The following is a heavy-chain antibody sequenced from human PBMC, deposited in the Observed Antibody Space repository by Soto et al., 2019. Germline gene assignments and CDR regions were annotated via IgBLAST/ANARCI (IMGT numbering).Heavy chain of an antibody. CDR3: ARTHIAVAGSDAFDI. Sequence: EVQLVESGGGLVQPGGSLRLSCAASGFTFSSYDMHWVRQATGKGLEWVSAIGTAGDTYYPGSVKGRFTISRENAKNSLYLQMNSLRAGDTAVYYCARTHIAVAGSDAFDIWGQGTMVTVSS. CDR2: IGTAGDT. CDR1: GFTFSSYD. V-gene: IGHV3-13*01. D-gene: IGHD6-19*01. J-gene: IGHJ3*02.